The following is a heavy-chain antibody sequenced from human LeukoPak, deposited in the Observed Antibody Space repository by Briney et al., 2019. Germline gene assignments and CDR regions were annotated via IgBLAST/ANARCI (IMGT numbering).Heavy chain of an antibody. CDR2: VKSKVDGETA. CDR3: TTRGYCSGPGCYSDY. CDR1: GFTFSSYS. V-gene: IGHV3-15*07. Sequence: PGGSLRLSCAASGFTFSSYSMNWVRQAPGKGLERVGRVKSKVDGETAEYAALVKGRFNISRDDSKKTLYLEMNSLEVEDTAVYYCTTRGYCSGPGCYSDYWGQGTLVTVSS. D-gene: IGHD2-2*01. J-gene: IGHJ4*02.